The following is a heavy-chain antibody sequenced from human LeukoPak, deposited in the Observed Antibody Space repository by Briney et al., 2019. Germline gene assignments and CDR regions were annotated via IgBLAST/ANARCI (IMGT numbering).Heavy chain of an antibody. J-gene: IGHJ4*02. CDR1: GFTFSSYA. V-gene: IGHV3-23*01. CDR3: ACSGSGRYSVDN. CDR2: ISGSGGST. D-gene: IGHD6-19*01. Sequence: PGGSLRLSCAASGFTFSSYAMSWVRQAPGKGLEWVSAISGSGGSTYYVDSVKGRFTISRDNSKNTLYLQMNSRRAEDTAVYSCACSGSGRYSVDNCGPGTLFTVSS.